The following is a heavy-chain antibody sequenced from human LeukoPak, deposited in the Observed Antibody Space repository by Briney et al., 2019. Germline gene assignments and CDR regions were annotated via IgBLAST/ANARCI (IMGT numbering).Heavy chain of an antibody. J-gene: IGHJ5*02. CDR3: ARGPLWFGEFSRFDP. CDR1: GYTFTSYY. V-gene: IGHV1-46*01. CDR2: INPSGDRT. Sequence: EASVKVSCKASGYTFTSYYMHWVRQAPGQGLEWMGIINPSGDRTSYAQKFQGRVTMTRDTSTSTVYMELSSLRSEDTAVYYCARGPLWFGEFSRFDPWGQGTLVTVSS. D-gene: IGHD3-10*01.